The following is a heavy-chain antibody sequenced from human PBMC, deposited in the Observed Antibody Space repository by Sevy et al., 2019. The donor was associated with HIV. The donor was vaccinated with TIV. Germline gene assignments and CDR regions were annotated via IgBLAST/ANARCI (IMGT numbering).Heavy chain of an antibody. CDR2: INAGNGNT. D-gene: IGHD3-3*01. Sequence: ASVKVSCKASGYTFTSYAMHWVCQAPGQRLEWMGWINAGNGNTKYSQKFQGRVTITRDTSASTAYMELSSLRSEDTAVYYCARERDPEYYDFWSGYPGGYYGMDVWGQGTTVTVSS. CDR1: GYTFTSYA. CDR3: ARERDPEYYDFWSGYPGGYYGMDV. V-gene: IGHV1-3*01. J-gene: IGHJ6*02.